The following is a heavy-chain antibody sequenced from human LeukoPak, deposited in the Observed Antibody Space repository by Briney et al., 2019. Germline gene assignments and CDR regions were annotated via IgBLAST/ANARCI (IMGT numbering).Heavy chain of an antibody. D-gene: IGHD2-21*02. CDR1: GVSVNSRY. V-gene: IGHV4-59*02. Sequence: SETLSLTCSVSGVSVNSRYWSWVRQPPEKGLEWIGYIHHSGATNYNPSLKSRVSISIDTPRNQFSLSLSSVTAADTAIYFCAREDPLTAHFDYWGQGTLVTVSS. CDR3: AREDPLTAHFDY. J-gene: IGHJ4*02. CDR2: IHHSGAT.